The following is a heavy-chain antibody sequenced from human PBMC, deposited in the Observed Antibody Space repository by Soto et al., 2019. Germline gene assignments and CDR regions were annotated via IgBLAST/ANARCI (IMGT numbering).Heavy chain of an antibody. CDR2: INRNGDST. V-gene: IGHV3-20*04. D-gene: IGHD3-16*02. J-gene: IGHJ6*02. CDR1: GSTFDDYA. CDR3: ASGRDYVWGTYRYYYYFGMDV. Sequence: GGSLRLSCAVSGSTFDDYAMSWVRQVPGKGLEWVSGINRNGDSTGYVDSVKGRFTISRDNAKKSLYLQMNSLRAEDTALYYCASGRDYVWGTYRYYYYFGMDVWGQGTTVTVSS.